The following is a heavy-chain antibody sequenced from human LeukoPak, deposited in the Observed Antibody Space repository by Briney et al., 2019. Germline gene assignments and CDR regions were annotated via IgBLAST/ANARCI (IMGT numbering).Heavy chain of an antibody. J-gene: IGHJ4*02. D-gene: IGHD3-3*01. CDR1: GGSISSYY. CDR3: ARVPVLRFLEWSNYFDY. CDR2: IYYSGST. Sequence: PSETLSLTCTVSGGSISSYYWSWIRQPPGKGLEWIGYIYYSGSTNYNPSLKSRVTISVDTSKNQFSLKLSSVTAADTAVYYCARVPVLRFLEWSNYFDYWGQGTLVTVSS. V-gene: IGHV4-59*08.